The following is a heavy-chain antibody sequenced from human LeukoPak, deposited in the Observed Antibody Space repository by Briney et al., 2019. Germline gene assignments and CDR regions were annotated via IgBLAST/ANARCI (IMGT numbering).Heavy chain of an antibody. J-gene: IGHJ1*01. CDR1: GGSFSGYY. V-gene: IGHV4-34*01. CDR2: INHSGST. CDR3: ARGKDFQH. Sequence: SPSETLSLTCAVYGGSFSGYYWSWIRQPPGKGLEWIGEINHSGSTNYNPSLKSRVTISVDTSKNQFSLKLSSVTAADTAVYYGARGKDFQHWGQGTLVTVSS.